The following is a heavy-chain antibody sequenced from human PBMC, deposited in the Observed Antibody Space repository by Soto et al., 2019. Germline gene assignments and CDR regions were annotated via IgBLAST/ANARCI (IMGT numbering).Heavy chain of an antibody. Sequence: LRLSCAASGFTFSSYAMSWVRQAPGKGLEWVSAISGSGGSTYYADSVKGRFTISRDNSKNTLYLQMNSLRAEDTAVYYCANYYYDSSGYRRLHDYWGQGSLVTVSS. J-gene: IGHJ4*02. CDR1: GFTFSSYA. CDR3: ANYYYDSSGYRRLHDY. V-gene: IGHV3-23*01. D-gene: IGHD3-22*01. CDR2: ISGSGGST.